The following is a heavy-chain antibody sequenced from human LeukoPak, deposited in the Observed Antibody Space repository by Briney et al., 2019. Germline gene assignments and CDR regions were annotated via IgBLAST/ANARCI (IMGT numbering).Heavy chain of an antibody. Sequence: PGGSLRLSCAASGFTFSSYSMNWGRQAPGKGLEWVSSISSSSSYIYYADSVKGRFTISRDNAKNSLYLQMNSLRAEDTAVYYCARDWGVGATLYYFDYWGQGTLVTVSS. D-gene: IGHD1-26*01. CDR1: GFTFSSYS. CDR2: ISSSSSYI. J-gene: IGHJ4*02. V-gene: IGHV3-21*01. CDR3: ARDWGVGATLYYFDY.